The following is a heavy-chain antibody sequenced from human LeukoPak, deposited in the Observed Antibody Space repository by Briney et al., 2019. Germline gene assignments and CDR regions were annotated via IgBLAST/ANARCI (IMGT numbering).Heavy chain of an antibody. J-gene: IGHJ6*03. V-gene: IGHV3-23*01. D-gene: IGHD1-26*01. Sequence: GGSLRLSCEASGFTFSDYAMNWVRQAPGKGLEWVSAISGSAETTYYADSMKGRFTISRDNSKNTLYLQMSSLRAEDTAIYYCAKDSGGTYFYYYYYMDVWGKGTTVTVSS. CDR2: ISGSAETT. CDR3: AKDSGGTYFYYYYYMDV. CDR1: GFTFSDYA.